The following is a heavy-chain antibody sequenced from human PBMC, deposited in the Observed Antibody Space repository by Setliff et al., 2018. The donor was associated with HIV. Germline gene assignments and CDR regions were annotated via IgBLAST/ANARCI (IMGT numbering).Heavy chain of an antibody. D-gene: IGHD4-17*01. CDR3: ARHPSGWYGGYFFDY. J-gene: IGHJ4*02. CDR1: GYTFTSYA. Sequence: AASVKVSCKASGYTFTSYAISWVRQAPGQGLEWMGWISAYSGNTHYAQRLQDRVTMTTDTSTSTAYMDLRSLRSDDMAVYYCARHPSGWYGGYFFDYWGQGTLVTVSS. V-gene: IGHV1-18*03. CDR2: ISAYSGNT.